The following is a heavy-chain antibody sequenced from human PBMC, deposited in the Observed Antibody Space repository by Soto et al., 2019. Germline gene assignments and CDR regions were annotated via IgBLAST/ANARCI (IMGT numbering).Heavy chain of an antibody. J-gene: IGHJ4*02. V-gene: IGHV4-59*08. CDR2: IYYSGST. CDR3: ASEWF. D-gene: IGHD2-8*01. CDR1: GGSISSYY. Sequence: SETLSLTCTVSGGSISSYYWSWIRQPPGKGLEWIGYIYYSGSTNYNPSLKSRVTISVDTSKNQFSLKLSSVTAADTAVYYCASEWFWGQGTLVTVSS.